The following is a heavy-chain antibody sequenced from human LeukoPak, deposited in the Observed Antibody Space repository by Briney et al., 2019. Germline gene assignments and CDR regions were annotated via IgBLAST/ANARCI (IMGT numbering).Heavy chain of an antibody. D-gene: IGHD6-19*01. CDR1: GFTFSSYA. CDR3: ARDLLRHMSSGWYVWSSPTLFDY. CDR2: ISYDGSNK. V-gene: IGHV3-30-3*01. J-gene: IGHJ4*02. Sequence: GGSLRLSCAASGFTFSSYAMHWVRQAPGKGLEWGAVISYDGSNKYYADSVKGRFTISRDNSKNTLYLQMNSLRAEDTAVYYCARDLLRHMSSGWYVWSSPTLFDYWGQGTLVTVSS.